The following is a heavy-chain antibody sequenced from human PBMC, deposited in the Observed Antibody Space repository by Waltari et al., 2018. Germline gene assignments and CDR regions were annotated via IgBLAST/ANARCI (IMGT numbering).Heavy chain of an antibody. Sequence: QVQLQESGPGLVKPSETLSLTCSVSGGSISDYFWTWIRQPAGKGLEWIGRIYTSGSSNYNPSLKSRVTMSVDTSKNQLSLKLSSVTAADTAIYFCARENMKTGRELDYWGQGTLVTVSS. V-gene: IGHV4-4*07. D-gene: IGHD1-1*01. CDR1: GGSISDYF. CDR2: IYTSGSS. CDR3: ARENMKTGRELDY. J-gene: IGHJ4*02.